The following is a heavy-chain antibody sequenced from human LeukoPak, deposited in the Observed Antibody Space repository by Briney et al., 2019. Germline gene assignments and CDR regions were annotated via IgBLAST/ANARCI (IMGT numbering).Heavy chain of an antibody. CDR1: GFTFRSNG. J-gene: IGHJ4*02. V-gene: IGHV3-30*02. CDR2: IWYDGSDA. CDR3: AKGSSNWRDYYYFDY. D-gene: IGHD6-13*01. Sequence: GGSLRLSCAASGFTFRSNGMHWVRQAPGRGLEWVTYIWYDGSDADYADPVKGRFTISRDNSKNTLYLQMNSLRVEDTAVYYCAKGSSNWRDYYYFDYWGQGTLVTVSS.